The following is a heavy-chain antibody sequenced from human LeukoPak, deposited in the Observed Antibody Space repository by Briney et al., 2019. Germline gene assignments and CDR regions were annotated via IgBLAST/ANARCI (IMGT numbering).Heavy chain of an antibody. V-gene: IGHV3-30-3*01. CDR3: ARASYQFNYFDY. D-gene: IGHD2-2*01. CDR1: GFTFSSYA. CDR2: ISYDGSNK. J-gene: IGHJ4*02. Sequence: GGSLRLSCAASGFTFSSYAMHWVRQAPGKGLEWVAVISYDGSNKYYADSVKGRFTISRDNSKNTLYLQVNSLRAEDTAVYYCARASYQFNYFDYWGQGTLVTVSS.